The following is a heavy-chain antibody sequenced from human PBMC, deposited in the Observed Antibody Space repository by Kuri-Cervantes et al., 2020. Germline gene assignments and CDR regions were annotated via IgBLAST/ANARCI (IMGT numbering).Heavy chain of an antibody. V-gene: IGHV3-7*01. CDR2: IKQDESEK. J-gene: IGHJ4*02. CDR3: VGHPLPIGLGGY. Sequence: GESLKISCAASGFTFSSYAMRWVRQAPGKGLEWVANIKQDESEKYYVDSVKGRFTISRDNTKNSLYLQMNSLRADDTAVYYCVGHPLPIGLGGYWGQGTLVTVSS. D-gene: IGHD6-19*01. CDR1: GFTFSSYA.